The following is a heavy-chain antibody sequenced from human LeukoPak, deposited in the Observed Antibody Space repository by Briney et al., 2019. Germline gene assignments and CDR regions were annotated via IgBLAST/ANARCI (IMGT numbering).Heavy chain of an antibody. CDR3: ARGAYNWNFFDY. V-gene: IGHV1-46*01. CDR1: GYTFTSYY. CDR2: INPSGGST. J-gene: IGHJ4*02. D-gene: IGHD1-20*01. Sequence: ASVKVSCKASGYTFTSYYMHWVRQAPGQGLEWMGIINPSGGSTSYAQKFQGRVTMTRDISTSTVYTELSSLRSEDTAVYYCARGAYNWNFFDYWGQGTLVTVSS.